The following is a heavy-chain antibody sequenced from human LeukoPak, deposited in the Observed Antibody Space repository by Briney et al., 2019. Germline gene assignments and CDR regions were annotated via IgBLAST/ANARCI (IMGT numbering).Heavy chain of an antibody. V-gene: IGHV3-30*18. CDR1: GFPFSSYG. Sequence: GGSLRLSCAASGFPFSSYGLHWVRQAPPKGLDWVAVISYYESNKYYADSVQDRFTISRDNSKNTLYLQMNSLRAEETAVYYCAKDLVWFRELATPAFDYWGQGTLVTVAS. D-gene: IGHD3-10*01. CDR3: AKDLVWFRELATPAFDY. CDR2: ISYYESNK. J-gene: IGHJ4*02.